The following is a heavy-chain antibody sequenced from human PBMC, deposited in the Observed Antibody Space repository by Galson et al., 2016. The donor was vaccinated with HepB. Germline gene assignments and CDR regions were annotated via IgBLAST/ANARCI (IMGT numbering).Heavy chain of an antibody. J-gene: IGHJ5*02. V-gene: IGHV4-4*02. CDR3: AAKTPSSDWWPGFDP. Sequence: TLSLTCAVSGVSISVNKWWSWVRQSPGKGLEWIGEIHHSGSTNYNPSLKGRITISVDKSKNQFSLKVNSVTAADTAMYYCAAKTPSSDWWPGFDPGGQGTLVTVSS. D-gene: IGHD2-8*02. CDR1: GVSISVNKW. CDR2: IHHSGST.